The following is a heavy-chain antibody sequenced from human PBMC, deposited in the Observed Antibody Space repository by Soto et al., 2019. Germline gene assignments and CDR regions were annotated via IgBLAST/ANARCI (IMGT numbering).Heavy chain of an antibody. Sequence: PSLTCNVSGGSIENYYWSWIRQAPGKGLEWIGYVYHNGRTSYNPSLKSRVSISVDRSKNQFSLKLSSVTAADTAVYYCARGGLIVVVPAAIVSYYYYYGMDVWGQGTTVTVSS. V-gene: IGHV4-59*12. CDR1: GGSIENYY. D-gene: IGHD2-2*01. CDR3: ARGGLIVVVPAAIVSYYYYYGMDV. CDR2: VYHNGRT. J-gene: IGHJ6*02.